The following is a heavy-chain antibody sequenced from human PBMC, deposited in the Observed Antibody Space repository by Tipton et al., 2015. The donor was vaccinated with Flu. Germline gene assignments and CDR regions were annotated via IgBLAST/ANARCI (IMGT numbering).Heavy chain of an antibody. J-gene: IGHJ4*02. CDR2: IKQDGSEK. CDR1: GFTFSSYW. CDR3: ARVPMRRYYGSGRGAFDY. Sequence: LTCAASGFTFSSYWMSWVRQAPGKGLEWVANIKQDGSEKYYVDSVKGRFTISRDNAKNSLYLQMNSLRAEDTAVYYCARVPMRRYYGSGRGAFDYWGQGTLVTVSS. D-gene: IGHD3-10*01. V-gene: IGHV3-7*01.